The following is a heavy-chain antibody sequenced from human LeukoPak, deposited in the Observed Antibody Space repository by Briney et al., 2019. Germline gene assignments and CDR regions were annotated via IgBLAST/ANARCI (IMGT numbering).Heavy chain of an antibody. D-gene: IGHD1-26*01. J-gene: IGHJ3*02. Sequence: ASVTVSCKASGYTFTGYYMHWVRQAPGQGLEWMGWINPNSGGTNYAQTFQGRVTMTRDTSISTAYMELSRLRSDDTAVYYCGATRFSGSSFGPDAFDIWGEGTMLTVCS. V-gene: IGHV1-2*02. CDR3: GATRFSGSSFGPDAFDI. CDR1: GYTFTGYY. CDR2: INPNSGGT.